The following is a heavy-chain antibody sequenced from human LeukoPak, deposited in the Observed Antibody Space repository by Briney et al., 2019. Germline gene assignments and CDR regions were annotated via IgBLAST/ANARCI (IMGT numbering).Heavy chain of an antibody. CDR1: GGSISSYY. D-gene: IGHD5-12*01. V-gene: IGHV4-4*07. CDR3: ARVSGYDWESSYDY. CDR2: IYTSGST. J-gene: IGHJ4*02. Sequence: PSETLSLTCTVSGGSISSYYWSWIRQPAGKGLEWIGRIYTSGSTNYNPSLKSRVTMSVDTSKNQFSLKLSSVTAADTAVHYCARVSGYDWESSYDYWGQGTLVTVSS.